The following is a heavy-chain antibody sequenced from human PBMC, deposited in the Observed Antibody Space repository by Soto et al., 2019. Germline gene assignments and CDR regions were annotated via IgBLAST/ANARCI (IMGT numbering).Heavy chain of an antibody. J-gene: IGHJ5*02. CDR2: ISAYNGNT. V-gene: IGHV1-18*04. Sequence: ASVKVSCKASGYTFTSYGISWGRQAPGQGLEWMGWISAYNGNTNYAQKLQGRVTMTTDTSTSTAYMELRSLRSDDTAVYYCAREENYYDSSGPGGWFDPWGQGTLVTVSS. D-gene: IGHD3-22*01. CDR3: AREENYYDSSGPGGWFDP. CDR1: GYTFTSYG.